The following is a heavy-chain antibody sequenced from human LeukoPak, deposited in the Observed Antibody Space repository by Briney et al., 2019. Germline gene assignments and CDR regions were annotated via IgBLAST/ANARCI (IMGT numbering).Heavy chain of an antibody. CDR1: GFTFSSFS. J-gene: IGHJ4*02. V-gene: IGHV3-48*04. Sequence: GGSLRLSCAASGFTFSSFSMNWVRQAPGKGPEWVSYIRSSGTSTDYTGSVKGRFTISRDNAKNSLYLQMNSLRAEDTAVYYCARMNYVSSGWGAPFDYWGQGTLVTVSS. D-gene: IGHD1-7*01. CDR3: ARMNYVSSGWGAPFDY. CDR2: IRSSGTST.